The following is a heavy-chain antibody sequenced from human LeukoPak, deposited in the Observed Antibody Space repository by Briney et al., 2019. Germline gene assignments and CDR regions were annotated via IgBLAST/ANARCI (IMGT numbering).Heavy chain of an antibody. Sequence: NPSEALSLTCAVYGGSFSGYYWSWIRQPPGKGLEWIGYIYYSGSTNYNPSLKSRVTISVDTSKNQFSLKLSSVTAADTAVYYCARVENWVYAFDIWGQGTMVTVSS. D-gene: IGHD7-27*01. J-gene: IGHJ3*02. V-gene: IGHV4-59*01. CDR2: IYYSGST. CDR1: GGSFSGYY. CDR3: ARVENWVYAFDI.